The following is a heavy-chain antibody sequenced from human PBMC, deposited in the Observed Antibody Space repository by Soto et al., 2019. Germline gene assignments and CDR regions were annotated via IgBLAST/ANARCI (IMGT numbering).Heavy chain of an antibody. J-gene: IGHJ3*02. V-gene: IGHV4-30-4*01. CDR1: GGSISSGDYY. CDR2: IYYSGST. D-gene: IGHD3-16*02. Sequence: PSETLSLTCTVSGGSISSGDYYWSWIRQPPGKGLEWIGYIYYSGSTYYNPSLESRVIISVDTSKNQFSLKLSSVTAADTAVYYCARVVMITFGGVIATRVYRAFDIWGQGTMVTVSS. CDR3: ARVVMITFGGVIATRVYRAFDI.